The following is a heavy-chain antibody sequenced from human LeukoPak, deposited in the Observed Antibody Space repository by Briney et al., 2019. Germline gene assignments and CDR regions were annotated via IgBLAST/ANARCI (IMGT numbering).Heavy chain of an antibody. CDR3: ARGAISSGRVDY. Sequence: SETLSLTCAVYGGSFSGYYWSWIRQPPGKGLEWIGEINHSGSTNYNPSLKSRVTISVDTSKNQFSLKLSSVTAADTAVYYCARGAISSGRVDYWGQGTLVTVSS. J-gene: IGHJ4*02. D-gene: IGHD1-26*01. V-gene: IGHV4-34*01. CDR1: GGSFSGYY. CDR2: INHSGST.